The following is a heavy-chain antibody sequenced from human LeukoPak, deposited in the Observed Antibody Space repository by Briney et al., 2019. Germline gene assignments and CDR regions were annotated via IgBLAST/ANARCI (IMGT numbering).Heavy chain of an antibody. Sequence: GGSLRLSCAASGFTFSTYSMNWVRRAPGKGLEWVSYISSGSGTIYYADSVKGRFTISRDNAKNSLYLQMDSLRDEDTAVYYCARALWSGPVYYGMDVWGQGTTVTVSS. V-gene: IGHV3-48*02. CDR1: GFTFSTYS. CDR2: ISSGSGTI. CDR3: ARALWSGPVYYGMDV. J-gene: IGHJ6*02. D-gene: IGHD3-10*01.